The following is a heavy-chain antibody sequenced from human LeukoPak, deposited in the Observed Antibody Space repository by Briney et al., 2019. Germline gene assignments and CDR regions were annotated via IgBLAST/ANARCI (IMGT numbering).Heavy chain of an antibody. J-gene: IGHJ4*02. CDR1: GYIFTSYH. CDR2: INPSSGST. V-gene: IGHV1-46*01. Sequence: ASVKVSCKASGYIFTSYHIHWVRQAPGQGLEWMGIINPSSGSTTYAQTFQGRVTMTRDTSTSTVYMELSSLRSEDTAVYYCARDPREGRSGWHGYFDYWGQGTLVTVSS. D-gene: IGHD6-19*01. CDR3: ARDPREGRSGWHGYFDY.